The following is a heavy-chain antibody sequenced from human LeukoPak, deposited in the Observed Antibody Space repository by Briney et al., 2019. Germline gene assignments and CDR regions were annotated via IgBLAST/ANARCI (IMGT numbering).Heavy chain of an antibody. V-gene: IGHV4-61*02. D-gene: IGHD3-10*01. J-gene: IGHJ5*02. CDR3: ARAGGLGTYSPNWFDP. Sequence: SETLSLTCTVSGCTISSDTYYWSWVRQPAGKGLEWVGRIYTSGSTNYNRSLKSRVTISVDTSTNQFSLKLNSVTAADTAFYYCARAGGLGTYSPNWFDPWGQGTLVTVSS. CDR2: IYTSGST. CDR1: GCTISSDTYY.